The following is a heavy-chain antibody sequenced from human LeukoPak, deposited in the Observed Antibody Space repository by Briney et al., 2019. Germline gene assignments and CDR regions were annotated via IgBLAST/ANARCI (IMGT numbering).Heavy chain of an antibody. J-gene: IGHJ6*03. CDR3: ARPDWNYYMDV. CDR2: IKEDGTQK. Sequence: GRSLRLSCAASGFTFNKSWMSWVRQAPGKGPEWVANIKEDGTQKYYVDSVRDRFTISRDNAKNSLYLQMNSLRAEDTAVYYCARPDWNYYMDVWGKGTTVTVSS. V-gene: IGHV3-7*01. D-gene: IGHD1-1*01. CDR1: GFTFNKSW.